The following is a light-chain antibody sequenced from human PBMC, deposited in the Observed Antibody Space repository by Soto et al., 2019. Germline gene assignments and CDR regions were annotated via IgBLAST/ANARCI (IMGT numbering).Light chain of an antibody. CDR1: QSVSSSY. J-gene: IGKJ1*01. Sequence: EIVMTQSPATLSLSPGERATLSCRASQSVSSSYLAWYQQKPGQAPRLPIYGASSRATGIPDRFSGSGSGTDFTLTISRLEPEDFAVYYCHQYGSSPRTFGQGTKVDIK. CDR2: GAS. V-gene: IGKV3-20*01. CDR3: HQYGSSPRT.